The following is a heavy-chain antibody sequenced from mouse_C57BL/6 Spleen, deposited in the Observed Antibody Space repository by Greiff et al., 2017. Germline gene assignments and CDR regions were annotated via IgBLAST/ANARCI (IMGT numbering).Heavy chain of an antibody. Sequence: QVQLQQPGAELVKPGASVKLSCKASGYTFTSYWMHWVKQRPGQGLEWIGMIHPNSGSTNYNEKFKSKATLTVDKSSSTAYMQLSSLTSEDSAVYYCAREGTTAVLDYWGQGTTLTVSS. CDR3: AREGTTAVLDY. D-gene: IGHD1-1*01. CDR2: IHPNSGST. J-gene: IGHJ2*01. V-gene: IGHV1-64*01. CDR1: GYTFTSYW.